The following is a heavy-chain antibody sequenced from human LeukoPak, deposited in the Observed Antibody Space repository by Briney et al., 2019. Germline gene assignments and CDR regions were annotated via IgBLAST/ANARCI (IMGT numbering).Heavy chain of an antibody. J-gene: IGHJ3*02. V-gene: IGHV1-3*01. Sequence: GSVTVSCKGCGYTFTSYAMPWVGQAAGQRREGMGWSNAGNGNTKYSQRFQGRVTITRDTSASTAYMELSSLRSEDRAVYYCARDCSSTSCYIAFDIWGQGTMVTVSS. CDR2: SNAGNGNT. D-gene: IGHD2-2*02. CDR3: ARDCSSTSCYIAFDI. CDR1: GYTFTSYA.